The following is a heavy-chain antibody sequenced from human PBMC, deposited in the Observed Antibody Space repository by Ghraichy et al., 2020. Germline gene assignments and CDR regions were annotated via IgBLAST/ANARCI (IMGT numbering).Heavy chain of an antibody. CDR2: FDPEDGET. Sequence: ASVKVSCKVSGYTLTELSMHWVRQAPGKGLEWMGGFDPEDGETIYAQKFQGRVTMTEDTSTDTAYMELSSLRSEDTAVYYCATPYGDYDLAHAFDIWGQGTMVTVSS. V-gene: IGHV1-24*01. J-gene: IGHJ3*02. CDR3: ATPYGDYDLAHAFDI. CDR1: GYTLTELS. D-gene: IGHD4-17*01.